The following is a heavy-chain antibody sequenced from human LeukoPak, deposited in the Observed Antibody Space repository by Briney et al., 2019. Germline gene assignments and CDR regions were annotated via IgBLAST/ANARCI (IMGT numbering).Heavy chain of an antibody. V-gene: IGHV4-4*07. Sequence: SETLSLTCTVSGGSISSYYWSRLRQPAGKGLEWIGRIYTSGSTNYNPPLKSRVTMSVDTSKNQFSLKLSSVTAADMAVYYCARDVLTGYPFDYWGQGTLVTVSS. CDR1: GGSISSYY. D-gene: IGHD3-9*01. CDR2: IYTSGST. CDR3: ARDVLTGYPFDY. J-gene: IGHJ4*02.